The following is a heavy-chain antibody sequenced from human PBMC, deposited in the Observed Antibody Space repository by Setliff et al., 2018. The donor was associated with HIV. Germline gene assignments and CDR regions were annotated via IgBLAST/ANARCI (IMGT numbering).Heavy chain of an antibody. CDR2: MRSKGYGGAT. CDR3: ARDRASSGYYARFDH. J-gene: IGHJ4*02. CDR1: GATFGDYD. D-gene: IGHD3-22*01. V-gene: IGHV3-49*03. Sequence: PGGSLRLSCTLSGATFGDYDVAWLRQAPGKGLEWIGFMRSKGYGGATKYAASVDGRFTFSREDSKSLAHLQMNSLRAEDTAIYYCARDRASSGYYARFDHWGQGTLVTVSS.